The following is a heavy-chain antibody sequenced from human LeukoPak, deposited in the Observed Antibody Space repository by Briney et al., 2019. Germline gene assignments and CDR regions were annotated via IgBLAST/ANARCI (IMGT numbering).Heavy chain of an antibody. J-gene: IGHJ5*02. CDR2: IYHSGST. CDR1: GGSISSSNW. Sequence: PSETLSLTCTVSGGSISSSNWWSWVRPPPGKGLEWIGEIYHSGSTYYNPPLKSRVTISEDTSKNQFSLKLRSVTAADTAVYYCARGPRFGELLWHWFDPWGQGTLVTVSS. CDR3: ARGPRFGELLWHWFDP. D-gene: IGHD3-10*01. V-gene: IGHV4-4*02.